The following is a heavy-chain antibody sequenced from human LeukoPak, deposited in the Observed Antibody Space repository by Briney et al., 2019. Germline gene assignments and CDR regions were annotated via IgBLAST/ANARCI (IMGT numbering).Heavy chain of an antibody. Sequence: NPSETLSLTCTVSGGSISSYYWSWIRQPPGKGLEWIGYIYYSGSTNYNPSLKSRVTISVDTSKNQFSLKLSSVTAADTAVYYCARASGPLQSIRRGGVDYWGQGTLVTVSS. D-gene: IGHD3-16*01. J-gene: IGHJ4*02. CDR3: ARASGPLQSIRRGGVDY. CDR1: GGSISSYY. V-gene: IGHV4-59*01. CDR2: IYYSGST.